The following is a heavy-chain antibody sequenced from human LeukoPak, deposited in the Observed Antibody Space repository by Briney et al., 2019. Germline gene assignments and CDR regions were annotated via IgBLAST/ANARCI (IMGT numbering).Heavy chain of an antibody. CDR1: GFNFSSFG. CDR3: AKAASGSYYYVRYYYGMDV. V-gene: IGHV3-30*18. CDR2: ISYDGSNK. Sequence: PGGSVRLFCAASGFNFSSFGMHWVRQATGKGLEWVAVISYDGSNKYYADSVKGRFTISRDNSKNTLYLQMNSLRAEDTAVYYCAKAASGSYYYVRYYYGMDVWGQGTTVTVSS. D-gene: IGHD1-26*01. J-gene: IGHJ6*02.